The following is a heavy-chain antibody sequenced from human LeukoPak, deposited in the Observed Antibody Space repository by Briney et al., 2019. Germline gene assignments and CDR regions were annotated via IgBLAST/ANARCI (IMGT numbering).Heavy chain of an antibody. CDR1: GGSISSYY. CDR3: ARDRSRPNPFFDW. J-gene: IGHJ4*02. CDR2: IHYNGPT. Sequence: SETLSLTCTVSGGSISSYYWTWIRQPPGKGLEWIGYIHYNGPTYFNPSLKSRVSMSVGTSKNQFSLKLSSVTAADTAVYFCARDRSRPNPFFDWWGQGTLVTVSS. D-gene: IGHD6-13*01. V-gene: IGHV4-30-4*08.